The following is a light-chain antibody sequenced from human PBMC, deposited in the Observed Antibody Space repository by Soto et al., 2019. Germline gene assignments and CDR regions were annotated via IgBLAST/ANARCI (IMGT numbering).Light chain of an antibody. CDR1: SSNIGAGYD. CDR3: QSYDSSLSGSVV. Sequence: QSVLTQPPSLSGAPGQRVTISCTGSSSNIGAGYDVHWYRQLPGTAPKLLIYGNSNRPSGVPDRFSGSKSGTSASLAITGLQAEDEADYYCQSYDSSLSGSVVFGGGTKLTVL. J-gene: IGLJ2*01. CDR2: GNS. V-gene: IGLV1-40*01.